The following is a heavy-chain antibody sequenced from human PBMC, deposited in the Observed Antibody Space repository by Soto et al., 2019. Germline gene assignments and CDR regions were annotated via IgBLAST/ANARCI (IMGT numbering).Heavy chain of an antibody. Sequence: AASVKVSCKDSGGLFSSFAISWVRQAPGQGLEWMGGIIPVLGTTNYAQKFQGRVTITADESTNTAYMELSSLTSDDTAMYYCARGGGPYVWFNEFWGQGTQVTV. CDR2: IIPVLGTT. CDR3: ARGGGPYVWFNEF. J-gene: IGHJ4*02. CDR1: GGLFSSFA. D-gene: IGHD3-16*01. V-gene: IGHV1-69*13.